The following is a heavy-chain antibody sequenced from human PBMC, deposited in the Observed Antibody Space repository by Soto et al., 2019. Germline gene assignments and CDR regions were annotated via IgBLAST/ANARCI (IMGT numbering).Heavy chain of an antibody. J-gene: IGHJ5*02. CDR2: INHSGST. CDR3: ARSRAPSIAARGFDP. D-gene: IGHD6-6*01. V-gene: IGHV4-34*01. Sequence: PSETLSLTCTVSGGSFSGYYWSWIRQPPGKGLEWIGEINHSGSTNYNPFLKSRVTISVDTSKNQFSLKLSSVTAADTAVYYCARSRAPSIAARGFDPWGQGTLVTV. CDR1: GGSFSGYY.